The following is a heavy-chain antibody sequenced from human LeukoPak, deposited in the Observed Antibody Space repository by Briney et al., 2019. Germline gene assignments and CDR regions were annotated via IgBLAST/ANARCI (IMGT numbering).Heavy chain of an antibody. J-gene: IGHJ3*02. CDR3: ARDNYDTMGEAFDI. D-gene: IGHD3-22*01. CDR2: SYYSGST. CDR1: GGPISSTNYY. V-gene: IGHV4-39*07. Sequence: SETLSLTCTVSGGPISSTNYYWGWIRQPPGKGLEWIGSSYYSGSTYYNPSLRSRVTISVDTSKNQFSLRLSSVTAADTAVYYCARDNYDTMGEAFDIWGQGTMVTVSS.